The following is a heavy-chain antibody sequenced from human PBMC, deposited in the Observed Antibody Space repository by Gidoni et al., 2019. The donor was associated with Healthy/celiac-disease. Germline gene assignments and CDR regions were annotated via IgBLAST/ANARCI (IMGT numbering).Heavy chain of an antibody. CDR3: AKVRDYGDHYYYYGMDV. CDR1: GFTSSSYA. J-gene: IGHJ6*02. CDR2: ISGSGGST. D-gene: IGHD4-17*01. V-gene: IGHV3-23*01. Sequence: EVQLLESGGGLVQPGGSLRLSCAASGFTSSSYAMSWVRQAPGKGLEWVSAISGSGGSTYYADAVKGRFTISRDNSKNTLYLQMNSLRAEDTAVYYCAKVRDYGDHYYYYGMDVWGQGTTVTVSS.